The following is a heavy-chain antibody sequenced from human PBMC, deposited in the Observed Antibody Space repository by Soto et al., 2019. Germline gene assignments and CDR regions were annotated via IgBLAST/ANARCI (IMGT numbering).Heavy chain of an antibody. D-gene: IGHD2-15*01. J-gene: IGHJ4*02. Sequence: SETLSLTCTVSGGSISSASYYWVWIRQPPGKGLEWIGEINHSGSTSYNPSLKSRVTILADTSKNQFSLKLRSMSAADTAVYFCARRYCSGGSCQTIDYWGQGTLVTVS. V-gene: IGHV4-39*07. CDR2: INHSGST. CDR3: ARRYCSGGSCQTIDY. CDR1: GGSISSASYY.